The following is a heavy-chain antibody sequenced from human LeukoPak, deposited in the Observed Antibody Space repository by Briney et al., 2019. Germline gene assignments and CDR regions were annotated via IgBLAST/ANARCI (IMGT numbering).Heavy chain of an antibody. CDR2: IYRTGST. D-gene: IGHD3-10*01. CDR1: SYSISSDYY. V-gene: IGHV4-38-2*02. CDR3: ARDLSITMIRGVTFDY. J-gene: IGHJ4*02. Sequence: SETLSLTCTVSSYSISSDYYWGWIRQPPGKGLEWIGNIYRTGSTYYNPSLTSRVTISIDTSKNQFSLKLSSVTAADTAVYYCARDLSITMIRGVTFDYWGQGALVTVSS.